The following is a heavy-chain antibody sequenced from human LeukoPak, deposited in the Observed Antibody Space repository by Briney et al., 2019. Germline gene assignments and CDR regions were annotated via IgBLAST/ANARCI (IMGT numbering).Heavy chain of an antibody. Sequence: GGSLRLSCAASGFTFGSYGMHWVRQAPGKGLEWVAVIWYDGSNKYYADSVKGRFTISRDNSKNTLYLQMNSLRAEDTAVYYCAKDQLRITYFDYWGQGTLVTVSS. D-gene: IGHD1-26*01. CDR3: AKDQLRITYFDY. CDR1: GFTFGSYG. V-gene: IGHV3-33*06. J-gene: IGHJ4*02. CDR2: IWYDGSNK.